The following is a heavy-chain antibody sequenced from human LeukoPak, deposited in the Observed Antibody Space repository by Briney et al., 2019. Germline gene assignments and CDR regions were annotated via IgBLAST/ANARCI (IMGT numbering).Heavy chain of an antibody. CDR2: INHGGST. Sequence: SETLSLTCAVYGASVSGYYWTWIRQPPGMGLEWIGEINHGGSTNYNPSLKSRVTISVDTSKNQFSLKLTSVTAADTAVYYCASCFSFYYDPAGHQVRDAFDIWGQGTMVIVSS. J-gene: IGHJ3*02. CDR1: GASVSGYY. D-gene: IGHD3-22*01. V-gene: IGHV4-34*01. CDR3: ASCFSFYYDPAGHQVRDAFDI.